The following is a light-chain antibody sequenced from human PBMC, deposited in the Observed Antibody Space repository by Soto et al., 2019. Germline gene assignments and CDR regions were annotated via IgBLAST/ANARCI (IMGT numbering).Light chain of an antibody. J-gene: IGLJ2*01. CDR2: DTT. CDR1: DGPVTSNHY. Sequence: QTVVTQEPSLTVSPGGTVTLTCGSSDGPVTSNHYPYWYQQRPGQVPRTLIYDTTNRQSWAPARFSGSLVGVKAALTLSGAQPEDEADYYCLLAYSGGRVXGGGTKLTVL. CDR3: LLAYSGGRV. V-gene: IGLV7-46*01.